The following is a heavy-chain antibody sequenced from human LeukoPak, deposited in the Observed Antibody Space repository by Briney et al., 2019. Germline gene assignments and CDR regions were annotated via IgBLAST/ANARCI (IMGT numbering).Heavy chain of an antibody. CDR1: GFKFSTYW. V-gene: IGHV3-74*01. CDR2: INSDGRTT. Sequence: GGSLRLSCAAESGFKFSTYWMHWVRQAPGKGLVWVSGINSDGRTTSNADSVMGRFTISRDNAKKMLYLQMNSLRAEDTAVYYCTRGNHYGSDYWGQGTLVTVSS. D-gene: IGHD3-10*01. CDR3: TRGNHYGSDY. J-gene: IGHJ4*02.